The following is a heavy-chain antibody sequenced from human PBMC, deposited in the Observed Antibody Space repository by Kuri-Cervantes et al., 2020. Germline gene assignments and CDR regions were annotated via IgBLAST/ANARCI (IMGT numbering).Heavy chain of an antibody. V-gene: IGHV3-9*01. J-gene: IGHJ4*02. CDR1: GFTFDDYA. D-gene: IGHD5-12*01. CDR3: AKDSSGYDYETLYYFDY. CDR2: ISWNSGSI. Sequence: GGSLRLSCAASGFTFDDYAMHWVWQAPGKGLEWVSGISWNSGSIGYADSVKGRFTISRDNAKNSLYLQMNSLRAEDTALYYCAKDSSGYDYETLYYFDYWGQGTLVTVSS.